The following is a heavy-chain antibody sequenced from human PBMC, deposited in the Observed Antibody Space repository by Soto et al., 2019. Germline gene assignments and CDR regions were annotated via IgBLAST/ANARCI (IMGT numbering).Heavy chain of an antibody. J-gene: IGHJ6*02. D-gene: IGHD6-19*01. CDR2: IRRKANSYTT. CDR1: GLIFSDYH. Sequence: EVQLVESGGGLVQPGGSLRLSCAASGLIFSDYHMDWVRQAPGKGLEWVGRIRRKANSYTTEYAASVKGRFTISRDDSKHSLYLQMNSLKSEDPAVYYCAMLGGWSGGSSGMDVWGQGTTVTVSS. CDR3: AMLGGWSGGSSGMDV. V-gene: IGHV3-72*01.